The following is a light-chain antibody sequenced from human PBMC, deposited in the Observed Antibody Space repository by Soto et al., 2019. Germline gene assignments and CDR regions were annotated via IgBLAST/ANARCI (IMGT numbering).Light chain of an antibody. Sequence: QSALTQPPSVSGAPGQRVSISCTGTNTNIGAGYDVNWYQLLPGTAPKLLIYANINRPSGVPDRFSGSKSGASAFLVITGLQAEDEADYYCQSYDSSLSAWKVFGGGTQLTVL. CDR3: QSYDSSLSAWKV. CDR1: NTNIGAGYD. J-gene: IGLJ3*02. V-gene: IGLV1-40*01. CDR2: ANI.